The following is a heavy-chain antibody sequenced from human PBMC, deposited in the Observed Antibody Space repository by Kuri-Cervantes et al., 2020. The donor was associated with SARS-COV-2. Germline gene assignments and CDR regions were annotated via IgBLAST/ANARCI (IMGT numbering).Heavy chain of an antibody. CDR1: GYTFTGYY. CDR2: INPNSGGT. J-gene: IGHJ5*02. CDR3: ARGPAITIFGVLRGHENWFDP. Sequence: ASVKVSCKASGYTFTGYYMHWVRQAPGQGLEWMGWINPNSGGTNYAQKFQGWVTMTRDTSISTVYMELSRLRSDDTAVYYCARGPAITIFGVLRGHENWFDPWGQGTLVTVSS. V-gene: IGHV1-2*04. D-gene: IGHD3-3*01.